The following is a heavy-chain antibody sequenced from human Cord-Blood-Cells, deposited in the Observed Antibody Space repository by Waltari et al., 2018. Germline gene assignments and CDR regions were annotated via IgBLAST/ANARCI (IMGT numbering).Heavy chain of an antibody. Sequence: QVQLVESGGGVVQPGRSLRLSCAASGFTFSRYAMHWVRQAPGKGLEWVAVISYDGSNKYYADSVKGRFTISRDNSKNTLYLQMNSLRAEDTAVYYCARFWRYAFDIWGQGTMVTVSS. CDR3: ARFWRYAFDI. CDR2: ISYDGSNK. V-gene: IGHV3-30-3*01. D-gene: IGHD3-3*01. J-gene: IGHJ3*02. CDR1: GFTFSRYA.